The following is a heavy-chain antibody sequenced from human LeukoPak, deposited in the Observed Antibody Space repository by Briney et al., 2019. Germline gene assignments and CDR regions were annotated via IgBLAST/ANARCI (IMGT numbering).Heavy chain of an antibody. CDR3: ARDTGRSDAFDI. Sequence: GGSLRLSCAASGFTVSTDHMSWVRQAPGKGLEWVSVIYSGGSTYYADSVKGRFTISRDNSKNTLYLQMNSLRAEDTSVYYCARDTGRSDAFDIWGQGTMVTVSS. CDR2: IYSGGST. V-gene: IGHV3-53*01. J-gene: IGHJ3*02. CDR1: GFTVSTDH. D-gene: IGHD1-14*01.